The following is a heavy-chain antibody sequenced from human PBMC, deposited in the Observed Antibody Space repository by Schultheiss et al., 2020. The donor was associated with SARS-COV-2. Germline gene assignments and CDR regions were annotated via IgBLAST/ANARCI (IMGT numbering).Heavy chain of an antibody. V-gene: IGHV4-31*03. CDR2: IYYSGST. CDR1: GGSISSGGYY. CDR3: ARDVSGRRYYYGMDV. D-gene: IGHD3-3*01. J-gene: IGHJ6*02. Sequence: SQTLSLTCTVSGGSISSGGYYWSWIRQHPGKGLEWIGYIYYSGSTYYNPSLKSRVTIPVDTSKNQFSLKLSSVTAADTAVYYCARDVSGRRYYYGMDVWGQGTTVTVSS.